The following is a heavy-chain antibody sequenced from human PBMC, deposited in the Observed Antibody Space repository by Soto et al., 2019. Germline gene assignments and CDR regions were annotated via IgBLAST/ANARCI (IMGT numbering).Heavy chain of an antibody. Sequence: EVQLLESGGGLVQPGGSLRLSCAASGFTFTSYAMSWVRQAPGKGLEWVSTFSGSGDNTYYADSVKGRFTISRDNSKNTLSLQMNSLGAEDTAIYYCASTSKFDYWGQGTLVTVSS. J-gene: IGHJ4*02. D-gene: IGHD2-8*01. CDR1: GFTFTSYA. CDR2: FSGSGDNT. CDR3: ASTSKFDY. V-gene: IGHV3-23*01.